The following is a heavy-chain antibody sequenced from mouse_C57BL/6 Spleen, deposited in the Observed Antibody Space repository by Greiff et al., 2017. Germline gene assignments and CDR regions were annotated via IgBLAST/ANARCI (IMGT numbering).Heavy chain of an antibody. CDR2: IYPRSGNT. V-gene: IGHV1-81*01. J-gene: IGHJ2*01. CDR3: ARSAYYSNYSYFDY. D-gene: IGHD2-5*01. Sequence: QVQLQQSGAELARPGASVKLSCKASGYTFTSYGISWVKQRTGQGLEWIGEIYPRSGNTYYNEKFKGKATLTADKSSSTAYMELRSLTSEDSAVYFCARSAYYSNYSYFDYWGQGTTLTVSS. CDR1: GYTFTSYG.